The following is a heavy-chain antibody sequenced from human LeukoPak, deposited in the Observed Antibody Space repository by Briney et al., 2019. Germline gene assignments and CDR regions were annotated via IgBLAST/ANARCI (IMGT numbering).Heavy chain of an antibody. D-gene: IGHD1-26*01. Sequence: PGGSLRLSCVVSGFTFNSYWMHWVRQAPGERLVWVSRIDGDGTGTTYADSVNGRFTISRDNAKNTLYLQMNSLRAEDTAVYYCARDRGDSGSYRPLDYWGQGTLVTVSS. CDR2: IDGDGTGT. J-gene: IGHJ4*02. V-gene: IGHV3-74*01. CDR1: GFTFNSYW. CDR3: ARDRGDSGSYRPLDY.